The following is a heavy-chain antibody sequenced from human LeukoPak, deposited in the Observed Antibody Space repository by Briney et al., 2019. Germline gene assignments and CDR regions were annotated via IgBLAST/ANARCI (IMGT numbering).Heavy chain of an antibody. D-gene: IGHD2-15*01. CDR1: GFTFSSYS. V-gene: IGHV3-48*02. CDR3: ARAVRRYCSGGSCVNFDY. CDR2: ISSSSSTI. J-gene: IGHJ4*02. Sequence: TGGSLRLSCAASGFTFSSYSMNWVRQAPGKGLEWVSYISSSSSTIYYADSVKGRFTISRDNAKNSLYLQMNSLRDEDTAVNYCARAVRRYCSGGSCVNFDYWGQGTLVTVSS.